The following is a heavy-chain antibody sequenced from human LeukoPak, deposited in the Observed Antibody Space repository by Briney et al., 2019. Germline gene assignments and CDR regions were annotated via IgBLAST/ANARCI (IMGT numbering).Heavy chain of an antibody. D-gene: IGHD6-19*01. CDR1: GYTFTSYG. V-gene: IGHV1-18*01. J-gene: IGHJ4*02. CDR2: VSAYNGNT. Sequence: ASVKVSCKASGYTFTSYGISWVRQAPGQGLEWMGWVSAYNGNTNYAQKLQGRVTMTTDTSTSTAYMELRSLRSDDTAVYYCASPSSGWYSFDYWGQGTLVTVSS. CDR3: ASPSSGWYSFDY.